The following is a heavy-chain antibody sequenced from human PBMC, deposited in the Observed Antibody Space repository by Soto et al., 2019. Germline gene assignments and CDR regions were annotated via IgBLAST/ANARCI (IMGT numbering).Heavy chain of an antibody. CDR1: GFTFSNYA. CDR3: AKAGCSGGTCYLYYFGY. V-gene: IGHV3-23*01. J-gene: IGHJ4*02. D-gene: IGHD2-15*01. Sequence: PGGSLRLSCAASGFTFSNYAMSWVRQAPGKGLEWVSTISGRGGNTYYADSVKGRFTISRDNSRNTLYLQMDSLRVEDSAVYSCAKAGCSGGTCYLYYFGYWGQGALVTVSS. CDR2: ISGRGGNT.